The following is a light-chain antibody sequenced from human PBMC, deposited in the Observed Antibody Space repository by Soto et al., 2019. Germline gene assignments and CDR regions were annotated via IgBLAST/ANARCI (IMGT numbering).Light chain of an antibody. J-gene: IGKJ2*01. V-gene: IGKV1-5*03. CDR1: QSISSW. CDR3: QQYNRPYT. CDR2: KAS. Sequence: DIQMTQSPSTLSASVGDRVTITCPASQSISSWLAWYQQKPGKAPKLMIYKASSLESGVPSRFSGSGSGTEFTLTISSLQPDDFATYYCQQYNRPYTFGQGTKLEIK.